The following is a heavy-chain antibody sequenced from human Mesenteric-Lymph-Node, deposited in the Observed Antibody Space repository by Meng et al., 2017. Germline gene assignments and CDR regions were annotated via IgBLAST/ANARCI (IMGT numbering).Heavy chain of an antibody. J-gene: IGHJ3*02. CDR2: INPNSGGT. CDR1: GYTFTGYY. CDR3: ARDQGNYYDSSGPMRAAFDI. Sequence: ASVKVSCKASGYTFTGYYMHWVRQAPGQGLEWMGRINPNSGGTNYAQKFQGRVTMTRDTSISTAYMELSRLRSEDTAVYYCARDQGNYYDSSGPMRAAFDIWGQGTMVTVSS. D-gene: IGHD3-22*01. V-gene: IGHV1-2*06.